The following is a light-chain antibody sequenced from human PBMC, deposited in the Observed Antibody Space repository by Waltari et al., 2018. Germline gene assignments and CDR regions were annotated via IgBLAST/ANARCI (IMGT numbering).Light chain of an antibody. CDR2: DVT. CDR3: CSFAGSYIVV. V-gene: IGLV2-11*01. Sequence: QSDLTQPRSVSGSPGQSVTISCTGTSSDIGGYDYVSWYQQHPGKAPKLIIYDVTQRPSVVPTRCFGSTSGNTASLTISGLQTEDAADCYCCSFAGSYIVVFGGGTKVTVL. J-gene: IGLJ2*01. CDR1: SSDIGGYDY.